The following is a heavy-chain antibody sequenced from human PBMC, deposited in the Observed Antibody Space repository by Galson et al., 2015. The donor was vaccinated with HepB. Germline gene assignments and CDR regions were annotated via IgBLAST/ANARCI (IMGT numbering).Heavy chain of an antibody. CDR3: VRDLRVGGTRRMDV. CDR2: INSDGSST. J-gene: IGHJ6*02. Sequence: SLRLSCAASGFTFSSYWMHWVRQDPGKGLVWVSRINSDGSSTNYADSVKGRFTISRDDAKNTLYLQMNSLRAEDTAVYYCVRDLRVGGTRRMDVWGQGTTVTVSS. V-gene: IGHV3-74*01. CDR1: GFTFSSYW. D-gene: IGHD1-26*01.